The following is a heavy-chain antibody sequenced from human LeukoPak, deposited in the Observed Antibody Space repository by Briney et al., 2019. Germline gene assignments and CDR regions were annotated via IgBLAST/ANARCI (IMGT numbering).Heavy chain of an antibody. J-gene: IGHJ4*02. CDR2: VGNGGSNIM. CDR3: ARDKSNKGHDC. V-gene: IGHV3-48*04. CDR1: GFTFSSYA. Sequence: GSLRISCAASGFTFSSYAMSWVRPAPGKGLEWVSYVGNGGSNIMLYADSVKGRFTVFRDYAKNSLYLQMNSLRAEDTAVYYCARDKSNKGHDCWGQGTLVTVSS.